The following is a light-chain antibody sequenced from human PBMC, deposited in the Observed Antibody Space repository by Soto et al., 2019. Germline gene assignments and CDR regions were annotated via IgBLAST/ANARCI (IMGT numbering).Light chain of an antibody. CDR2: ATS. Sequence: DIQMTQSPSAMSASVGDRVTITCRASQGISNYLAWFQQKPGKVPESLIYATSSLQSGVPPRFSGSGSGREFTLTISSLQPEDSATYYCLQHNIYPWTFGQGTKVEI. V-gene: IGKV1-17*03. CDR3: LQHNIYPWT. CDR1: QGISNY. J-gene: IGKJ1*01.